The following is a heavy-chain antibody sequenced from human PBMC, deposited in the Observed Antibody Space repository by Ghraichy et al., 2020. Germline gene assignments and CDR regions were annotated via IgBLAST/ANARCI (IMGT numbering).Heavy chain of an antibody. Sequence: GESLNISCAASGFTFTYYGMHWVRQAPGKGLEWVAVIWYDGSNKYYGDSVKGRFTISRDNSKNMLYLQMNSLRAEDTAVYYCARDVGGVAAAGTTGWFDPWGQGTLVTVSS. D-gene: IGHD6-13*01. CDR3: ARDVGGVAAAGTTGWFDP. CDR2: IWYDGSNK. V-gene: IGHV3-33*01. CDR1: GFTFTYYG. J-gene: IGHJ5*02.